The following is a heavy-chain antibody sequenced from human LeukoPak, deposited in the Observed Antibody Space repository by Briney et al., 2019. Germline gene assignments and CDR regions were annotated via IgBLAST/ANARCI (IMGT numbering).Heavy chain of an antibody. J-gene: IGHJ4*02. V-gene: IGHV3-21*01. CDR3: ARDGIGGTTYFFYFDY. D-gene: IGHD1-14*01. Sequence: PGGSLRLSCAASGFTFNNFAMNWVRQAPGKGLEWVSSIRSSSTYTYYADSVKGRFTISRDNAKNSLYLQMNSLRAEDTAVYYCARDGIGGTTYFFYFDYWGQGTLVTVSS. CDR1: GFTFNNFA. CDR2: IRSSSTYT.